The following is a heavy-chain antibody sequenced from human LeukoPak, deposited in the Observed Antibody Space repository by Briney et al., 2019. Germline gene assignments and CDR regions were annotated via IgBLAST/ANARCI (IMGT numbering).Heavy chain of an antibody. V-gene: IGHV3-53*01. Sequence: GGSLRLSCAASGFTFSSYSMNWVRQAPGKGLEWFSVIYSGGSTYYADSVKGRFTISRDNSKNTLYLQMNSLRAEDTAVYYCAREMHYYGSGSYYTLDYWGQGTLVTVSS. CDR3: AREMHYYGSGSYYTLDY. CDR1: GFTFSSYS. CDR2: IYSGGST. J-gene: IGHJ4*02. D-gene: IGHD3-10*01.